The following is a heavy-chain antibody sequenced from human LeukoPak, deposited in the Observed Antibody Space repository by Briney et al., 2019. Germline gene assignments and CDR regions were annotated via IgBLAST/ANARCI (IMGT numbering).Heavy chain of an antibody. V-gene: IGHV2-70*11. CDR3: ARASIAMVRGALDC. Sequence: SGPALVKPTQTLTLTCTFSGFSLSTSGMCVSWIRQPPGKALEWLARIDWDDDKYYSTSLKTRLTISKDTSKNQVVLTMTNMDPVDTATYYCARASIAMVRGALDCWGQGTLVTVSS. CDR1: GFSLSTSGMC. J-gene: IGHJ4*02. CDR2: IDWDDDK. D-gene: IGHD3-10*01.